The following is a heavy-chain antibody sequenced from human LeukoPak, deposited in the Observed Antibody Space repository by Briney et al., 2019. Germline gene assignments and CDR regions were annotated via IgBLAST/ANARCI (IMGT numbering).Heavy chain of an antibody. CDR3: AREKYCSSTSCYTRDEGRVSDAFDI. D-gene: IGHD2-2*02. CDR1: GYTFTSYG. J-gene: IGHJ3*02. Sequence: ASVKVSCKASGYTFTSYGISWVRQAPGQGLEWMGGIIPIFGTANYAQKFQGRVTITTDESTSTAYMELSSLRSEDTAVYYCAREKYCSSTSCYTRDEGRVSDAFDIWGQGTMVTVSS. V-gene: IGHV1-69*05. CDR2: IIPIFGTA.